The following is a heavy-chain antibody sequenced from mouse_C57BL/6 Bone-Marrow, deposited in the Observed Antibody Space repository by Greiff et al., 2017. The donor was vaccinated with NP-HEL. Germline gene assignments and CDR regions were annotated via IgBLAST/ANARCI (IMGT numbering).Heavy chain of an antibody. CDR1: GFPITSGYY. CDR2: ITHSGET. CDR3: AGYGSSLGLAY. V-gene: IGHV12-3*01. Sequence: QVQLKESGPGLVKPSQSLFLTCSITGFPITSGYYWIWIRQSPGKPLEWMGYITHSGETFYNPSLQSPISITRETSKNQFFLQLNSVTTEDTAMYYCAGYGSSLGLAYWGQGTLVTVSA. D-gene: IGHD1-1*01. J-gene: IGHJ3*01.